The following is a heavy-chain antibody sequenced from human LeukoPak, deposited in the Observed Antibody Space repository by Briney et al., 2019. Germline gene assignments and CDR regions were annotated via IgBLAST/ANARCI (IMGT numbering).Heavy chain of an antibody. CDR3: ARDKERGVYYYDSSGYYDY. V-gene: IGHV3-30-3*01. D-gene: IGHD3-22*01. CDR2: ISYDGSNK. CDR1: GFTFSSYA. Sequence: GGSLRLSCAASGFTFSSYAMHWVRQAPGKGLEWVAVISYDGSNKYYADSVKGRFTISRDNAKNSLYLQMNSLRAEDTAVYYCARDKERGVYYYDSSGYYDYWGQGTLVTVSS. J-gene: IGHJ4*02.